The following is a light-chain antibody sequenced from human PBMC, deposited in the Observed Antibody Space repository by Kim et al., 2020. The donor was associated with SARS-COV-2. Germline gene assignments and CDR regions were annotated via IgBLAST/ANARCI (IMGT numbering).Light chain of an antibody. Sequence: ASVGDRVTSTCRASQSISSYLNWYQQKPGKAPKLLIYAASSLQSGVTSRFSGSGSGTDFTLSISSLQPEDFATYYCQQSYSTPPYTFGQGTKLEIK. J-gene: IGKJ2*01. V-gene: IGKV1-39*01. CDR2: AAS. CDR3: QQSYSTPPYT. CDR1: QSISSY.